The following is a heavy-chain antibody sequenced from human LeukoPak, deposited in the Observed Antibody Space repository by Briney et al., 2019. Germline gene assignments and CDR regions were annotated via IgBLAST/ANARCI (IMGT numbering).Heavy chain of an antibody. V-gene: IGHV3-15*07. J-gene: IGHJ4*02. Sequence: GGSLRLSCVSSGFTFAKVWMNWVRQAPGKDLEWVGRIKTNTDGEPTDYAAPVEGRFVISRDDSKKTLYLQMNSLRVDDTALYLCTTGIDDGGAYWGQGTMVTVSS. CDR2: IKTNTDGEPT. CDR3: TTGIDDGGAY. D-gene: IGHD1-1*01. CDR1: GFTFAKVW.